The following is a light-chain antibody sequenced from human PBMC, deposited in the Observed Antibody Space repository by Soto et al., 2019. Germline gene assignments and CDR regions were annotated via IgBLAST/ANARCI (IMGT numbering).Light chain of an antibody. V-gene: IGKV3-20*01. CDR3: QQYGTSPRT. CDR2: GAS. CDR1: QSIFSNY. Sequence: EVMLTQSPGTLSLSPGERATLSCRASQSIFSNYLAWYQQKSGQAPRLLIYGASNWATGIPDRFSGSGSGTDFTLTISRLEPEDFEVYYCQQYGTSPRTFGQGTKVEFK. J-gene: IGKJ1*01.